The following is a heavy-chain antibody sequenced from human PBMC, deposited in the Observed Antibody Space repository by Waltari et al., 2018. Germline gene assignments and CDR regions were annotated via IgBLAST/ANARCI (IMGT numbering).Heavy chain of an antibody. CDR1: GFTVRHYA. V-gene: IGHV3-23*01. Sequence: EVQLLESGGGLVQPGGSLRLSCTASGFTVRHYAMTWVRQAPVKGLEWVASITGDGGNTYYIDSVKGRFTISRDNSQNTLYLQMNSLRAEDTAVYYCAKAPVGSCNDASCYPLDNWGQGTLVTASS. D-gene: IGHD2-15*01. J-gene: IGHJ4*02. CDR3: AKAPVGSCNDASCYPLDN. CDR2: ITGDGGNT.